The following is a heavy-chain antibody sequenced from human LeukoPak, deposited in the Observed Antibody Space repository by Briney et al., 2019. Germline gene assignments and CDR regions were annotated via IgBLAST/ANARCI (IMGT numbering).Heavy chain of an antibody. V-gene: IGHV3-21*01. J-gene: IGHJ4*02. Sequence: GGSLRLSCAASGFTFNTYSMKWVRQAPGKGLEWVSSISSSSTYIDYADSVKGRFTISRDNAKNSLSLQMNSLRAEDTAVYYCARGYCSGGSCFLWPDYWGQGTLVTVSS. CDR1: GFTFNTYS. CDR3: ARGYCSGGSCFLWPDY. D-gene: IGHD2-15*01. CDR2: ISSSSTYI.